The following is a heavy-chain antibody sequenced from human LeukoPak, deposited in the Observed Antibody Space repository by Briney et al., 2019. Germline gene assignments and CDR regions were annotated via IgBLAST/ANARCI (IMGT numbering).Heavy chain of an antibody. CDR3: AGGFGESRGYYYYGMDV. CDR1: GGSITGYY. J-gene: IGHJ6*02. D-gene: IGHD3-10*01. CDR2: IYYSGGT. Sequence: PSETLSLTCTVSGGSITGYYWSWIRQPPGKGLEWIGNIYYSGGTNYNPSLESRVTISVDTSKNQFSLKLSSVTAADTAVYYCAGGFGESRGYYYYGMDVWGQGTTVTVSS. V-gene: IGHV4-59*08.